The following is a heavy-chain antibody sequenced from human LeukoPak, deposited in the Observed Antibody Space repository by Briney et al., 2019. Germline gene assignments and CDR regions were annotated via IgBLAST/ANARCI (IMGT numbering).Heavy chain of an antibody. CDR3: ASLTTAEAFDI. V-gene: IGHV4-59*01. D-gene: IGHD3-22*01. Sequence: SETLSLTCTVSGVSISIYYWSWLRQPPGKGLEWIGYIYDSGSTNYNPSLKSRVTISVDTSKNQFSLKLSSVTAADTAVYYCASLTTAEAFDIWGQGTMVTVSS. J-gene: IGHJ3*02. CDR1: GVSISIYY. CDR2: IYDSGST.